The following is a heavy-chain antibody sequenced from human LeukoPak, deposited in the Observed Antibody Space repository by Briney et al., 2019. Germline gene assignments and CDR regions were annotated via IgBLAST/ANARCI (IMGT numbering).Heavy chain of an antibody. Sequence: SETLSLTCTVSGGSISSYYWSWIRQPPGKGLEWIGYIYYSGSTNYNPSLKSRVTISVDTSKNQFSLKLSSVTAADTAVYYCARHPIVATMFADYWGQGTLVTVSS. CDR3: ARHPIVATMFADY. CDR2: IYYSGST. V-gene: IGHV4-59*08. CDR1: GGSISSYY. D-gene: IGHD5-12*01. J-gene: IGHJ4*02.